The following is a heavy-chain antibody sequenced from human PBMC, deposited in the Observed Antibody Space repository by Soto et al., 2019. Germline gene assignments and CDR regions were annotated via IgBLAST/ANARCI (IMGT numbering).Heavy chain of an antibody. CDR2: ISWNSGSI. CDR3: AKARYCSGGSCYYFDY. CDR1: GFTFDDYA. D-gene: IGHD2-15*01. V-gene: IGHV3-9*01. Sequence: GGSLRLSCAASGFTFDDYAMHWVRQAPGKGLEWVSGISWNSGSIGYADSVKGRFTISRDNAENSLYLQMNSLRAEDTALYYCAKARYCSGGSCYYFDYWGQGTLVTVSS. J-gene: IGHJ4*02.